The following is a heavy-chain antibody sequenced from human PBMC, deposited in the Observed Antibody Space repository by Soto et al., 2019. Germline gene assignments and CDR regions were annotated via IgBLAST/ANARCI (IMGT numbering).Heavy chain of an antibody. Sequence: PXESLSLSCAASGFTFSSYAMSWVRQAPGKGLKWVSAISGSGGSTYYADSVKGRFTLSRDNSKNTLYLQMNSLRAEDTAVYYCANGVLAEAGQRPYYYGMDVWGQGTTVTVSS. D-gene: IGHD6-13*01. J-gene: IGHJ6*02. CDR2: ISGSGGST. CDR3: ANGVLAEAGQRPYYYGMDV. V-gene: IGHV3-23*01. CDR1: GFTFSSYA.